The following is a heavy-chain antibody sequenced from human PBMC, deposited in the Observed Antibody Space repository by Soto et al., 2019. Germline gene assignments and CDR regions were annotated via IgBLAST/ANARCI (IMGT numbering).Heavy chain of an antibody. D-gene: IGHD3-16*02. CDR3: ARFWRLGELSGFDY. V-gene: IGHV4-61*01. CDR2: IYYSGST. Sequence: NPSETLSLTCTVSGGSVSSGSYYWSWIRQPPGKGLEWIGYIYYSGSTNYNPSLKSRVTISVDTSKNQFSLKLSSVTAADTAVYYCARFWRLGELSGFDYWGQGTLVTVSS. J-gene: IGHJ4*02. CDR1: GGSVSSGSYY.